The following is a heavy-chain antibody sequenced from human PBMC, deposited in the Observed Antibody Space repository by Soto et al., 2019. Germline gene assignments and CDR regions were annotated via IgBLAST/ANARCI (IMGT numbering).Heavy chain of an antibody. CDR1: GYTFTSYA. Sequence: GASVKVSCKASGYTFTSYAMHWVRQAPGQRLEWMGWINAGNGNTKYSQKFQGRVTITRDTSASTAYMELSSLRSEDTAVYYCARAFVSREYYDFWSGSPKAGGWFDPWGQGTLVTVSS. D-gene: IGHD3-3*01. CDR3: ARAFVSREYYDFWSGSPKAGGWFDP. V-gene: IGHV1-3*01. J-gene: IGHJ5*02. CDR2: INAGNGNT.